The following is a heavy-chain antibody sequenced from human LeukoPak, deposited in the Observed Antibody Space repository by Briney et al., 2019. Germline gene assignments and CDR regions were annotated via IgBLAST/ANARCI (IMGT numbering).Heavy chain of an antibody. D-gene: IGHD6-13*01. V-gene: IGHV3-48*01. J-gene: IGHJ5*02. Sequence: GGSLRLSCAASGFTFSSYSMNWVRQAPGKGLEWVSYISSSSSTIYYADSVKGRFTISRDNAKNSLYLQMNSLRAEDTAVYYCARAGGYSSSWYHGFDPWGQGTLVTVSS. CDR3: ARAGGYSSSWYHGFDP. CDR1: GFTFSSYS. CDR2: ISSSSSTI.